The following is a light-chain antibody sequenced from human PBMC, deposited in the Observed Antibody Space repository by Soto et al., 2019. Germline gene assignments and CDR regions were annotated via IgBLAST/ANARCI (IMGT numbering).Light chain of an antibody. V-gene: IGLV2-11*01. CDR1: SSDVGGYNY. Sequence: QSALTQPRSVSGSPGQSVTISCTGTSSDVGGYNYVSWYQQHPGKAPELMIFDVSKRPSGVPDRFSGSKSGNTASLTISGLQAEDEADYYCYSYVHSNIGVFGGGTQLTVL. J-gene: IGLJ3*02. CDR3: YSYVHSNIGV. CDR2: DVS.